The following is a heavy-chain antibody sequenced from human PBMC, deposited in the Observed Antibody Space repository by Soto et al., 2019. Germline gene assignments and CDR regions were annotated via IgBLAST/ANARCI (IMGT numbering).Heavy chain of an antibody. CDR1: GFTFSSYG. CDR2: IWSDGSNK. Sequence: SLRLPCAASGFTFSSYGIHWVRQAPGKGLEWVAVIWSDGSNKYYADSVKGRFTISRDNSKNTLYLQMNSLRAEDTAVYYCAREFWSGPFDYWGQGTLVTVSS. D-gene: IGHD3-3*01. J-gene: IGHJ4*02. CDR3: AREFWSGPFDY. V-gene: IGHV3-33*01.